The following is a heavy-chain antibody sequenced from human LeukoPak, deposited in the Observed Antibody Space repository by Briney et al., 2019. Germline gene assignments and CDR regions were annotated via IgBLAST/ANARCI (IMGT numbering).Heavy chain of an antibody. J-gene: IGHJ5*02. CDR1: GFTFSSYA. V-gene: IGHV3-23*01. CDR3: AKGLTNWFDP. Sequence: PGGSLRLSCAASGFTFSSYAMSWVRQAPGKGLEWVSAISGSGGSTYYADSVKGRFTMSRDNSENTLYLQMNSLRVEDTAVYYCAKGLTNWFDPWGQGTLVTVSS. CDR2: ISGSGGST.